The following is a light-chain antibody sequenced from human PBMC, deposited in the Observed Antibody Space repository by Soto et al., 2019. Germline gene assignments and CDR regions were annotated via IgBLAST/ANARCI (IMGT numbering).Light chain of an antibody. CDR1: RSVNNF. CDR2: SAS. CDR3: QQYKDWPTT. J-gene: IGKJ1*01. Sequence: EVVLTQSPVTLSLSPGERATLSCRASRSVNNFVAWYQQKPGQAPRLLIYSASARATGVPARFSGYGSGTDFTLTISSLQSEDLGVYYCQQYKDWPTTFGQGTKVEV. V-gene: IGKV3-15*01.